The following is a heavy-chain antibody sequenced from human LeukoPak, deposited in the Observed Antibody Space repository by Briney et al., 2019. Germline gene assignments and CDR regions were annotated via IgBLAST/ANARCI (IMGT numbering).Heavy chain of an antibody. CDR3: VRANGAVAGTFWFDP. CDR1: GFTFSNAW. J-gene: IGHJ5*02. V-gene: IGHV3-15*01. D-gene: IGHD6-19*01. CDR2: IKSKTDGGTT. Sequence: PGGSLRLSCAASGFTFSNAWMSWVRQAPGKGLEWVGRIKSKTDGGTTDYAAPVKGRFTISRDDSKNTLYLQMNSLRAEDTAVYYCVRANGAVAGTFWFDPWGQGTLVTVSS.